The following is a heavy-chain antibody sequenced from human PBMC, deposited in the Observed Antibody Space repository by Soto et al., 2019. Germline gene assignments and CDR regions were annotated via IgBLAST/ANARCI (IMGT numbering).Heavy chain of an antibody. Sequence: LRLSCAASGFTFSSYSMNWVRQAPGKGLEWVSSISSSSSYIYYADSVKGRFTISRDNAKNSLYLQMNSLRAEDTAVYYCARAPDSSWFNWFDPWGQGTLVTVSS. CDR1: GFTFSSYS. J-gene: IGHJ5*02. V-gene: IGHV3-21*01. D-gene: IGHD6-13*01. CDR2: ISSSSSYI. CDR3: ARAPDSSWFNWFDP.